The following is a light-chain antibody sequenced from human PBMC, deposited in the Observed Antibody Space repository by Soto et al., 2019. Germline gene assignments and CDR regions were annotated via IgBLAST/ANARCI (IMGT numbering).Light chain of an antibody. V-gene: IGKV3-20*01. CDR3: QQYGSSPYT. CDR1: QSLSSNY. Sequence: EIVLTQSPGTLSLSPGERANLSCRASQSLSSNYLAWYQQKPGQAPRLLIFAASTRATGIPDRFSGSVSGTDDFTLTISRLEPEDFAVYSCQQYGSSPYTFGQGTKLEIK. J-gene: IGKJ2*01. CDR2: AAS.